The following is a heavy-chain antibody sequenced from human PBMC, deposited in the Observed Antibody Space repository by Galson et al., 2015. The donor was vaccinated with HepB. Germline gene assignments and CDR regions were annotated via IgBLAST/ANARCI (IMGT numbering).Heavy chain of an antibody. CDR3: ARDIFRFLEWNYYGMDV. V-gene: IGHV3-66*01. CDR1: GLIVSSNY. CDR2: IYSGGNT. J-gene: IGHJ6*02. D-gene: IGHD3-3*01. Sequence: SLRLSCAASGLIVSSNYMSWVRQAPGKGLEWVSVIYSGGNTYYADSVKGRFTISRDNSKNTLYLQMNSLRAEDTAVYYCARDIFRFLEWNYYGMDVWGQGTTVTVSS.